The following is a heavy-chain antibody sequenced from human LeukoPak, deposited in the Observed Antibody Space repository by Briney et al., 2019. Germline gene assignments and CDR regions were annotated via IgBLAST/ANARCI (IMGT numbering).Heavy chain of an antibody. D-gene: IGHD2-21*01. CDR1: GYSFTDHY. J-gene: IGHJ5*02. CDR2: INPNSGGT. V-gene: IGHV1-2*02. Sequence: ASVKVSCKTSGYSFTDHYMHWVRQAPGQGLEWMGWINPNSGGTSSAQKFQGRVTMTRDTSISTVYMEVSWLTSDDTAIYYCARADRLHGGPYLIGPWGQGTLVTVSS. CDR3: ARADRLHGGPYLIGP.